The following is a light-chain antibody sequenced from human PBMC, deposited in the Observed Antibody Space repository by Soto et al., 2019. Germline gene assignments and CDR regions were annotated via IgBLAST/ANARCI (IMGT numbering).Light chain of an antibody. Sequence: ETVMTQSPATLSVSPGERATLSCRASRSVTTNLAWYQQKPGQAPRLLIYGASTRATGIPARFSGSGSGTEFTLTISSLQSEDFAVYYCQQYNNWRTFGQGTKLEIK. J-gene: IGKJ2*01. CDR2: GAS. V-gene: IGKV3-15*01. CDR3: QQYNNWRT. CDR1: RSVTTN.